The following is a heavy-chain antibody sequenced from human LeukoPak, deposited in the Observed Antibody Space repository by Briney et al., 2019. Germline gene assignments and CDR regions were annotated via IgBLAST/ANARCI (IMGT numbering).Heavy chain of an antibody. CDR2: ISAYNGNT. Sequence: ASVKVSCKASGYIFNSYGISWVRQAPRQGLEWMEWISAYNGNTNYAQKLQGRVTMTTDTSTISAYMELRSLRSDDTAVYYCARGGAARPLDYWGQGTLVTVSS. J-gene: IGHJ4*02. D-gene: IGHD6-6*01. CDR1: GYIFNSYG. V-gene: IGHV1-18*01. CDR3: ARGGAARPLDY.